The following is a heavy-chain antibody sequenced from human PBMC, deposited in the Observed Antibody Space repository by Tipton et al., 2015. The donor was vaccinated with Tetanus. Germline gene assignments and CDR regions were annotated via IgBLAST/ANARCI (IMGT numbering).Heavy chain of an antibody. J-gene: IGHJ4*02. CDR1: GFTFSSYG. CDR3: ARDRYSSSWYIFDY. D-gene: IGHD6-13*01. Sequence: SLRLSCAASGFTFSSYGMHWVRQAPGKGLEWVAVISYDGSNKYYADSVKGRFTISRDNSKNTLYLQMNSLRAEDTAVYYCARDRYSSSWYIFDYWGQGTLVTVSS. CDR2: ISYDGSNK. V-gene: IGHV3-30*03.